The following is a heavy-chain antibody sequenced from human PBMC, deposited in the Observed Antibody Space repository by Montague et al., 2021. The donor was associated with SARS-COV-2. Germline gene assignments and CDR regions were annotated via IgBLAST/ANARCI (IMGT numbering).Heavy chain of an antibody. D-gene: IGHD4-17*01. CDR3: AADYGERDWFDP. V-gene: IGHV4-39*01. Sequence: SETLSLTCTVSGGSISSSSYYWGWIRQPPGKGLEWIGSIYYSGSTYYXXXVKSRVTISVDTSKNQFSLKLSSVTAADTAVYYCAADYGERDWFDPWGQGTLVTVSS. CDR2: IYYSGST. CDR1: GGSISSSSYY. J-gene: IGHJ5*02.